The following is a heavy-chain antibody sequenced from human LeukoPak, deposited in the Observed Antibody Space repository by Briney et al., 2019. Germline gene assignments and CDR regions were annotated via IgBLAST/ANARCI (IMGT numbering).Heavy chain of an antibody. V-gene: IGHV3-23*01. Sequence: GGSLRLSCAASGFSFSSYAMSWVRQAPGKGLEWVSAICGSGGSTYYADSVKGRVTISRDNSRNALYLQMKSLRAEDKAVYYCAKDLDDFWSGFSDWGQGTLVTVPS. D-gene: IGHD3-3*01. J-gene: IGHJ4*02. CDR3: AKDLDDFWSGFSD. CDR2: ICGSGGST. CDR1: GFSFSSYA.